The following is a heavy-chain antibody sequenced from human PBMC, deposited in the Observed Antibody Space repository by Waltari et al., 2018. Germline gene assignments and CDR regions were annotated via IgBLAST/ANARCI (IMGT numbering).Heavy chain of an antibody. CDR1: GYSISSGYY. D-gene: IGHD1-26*01. CDR3: ARVGSGSYSALPFDY. Sequence: QVQLQESGPGLVKPSETLSLTCAVSGYSISSGYYWGWIRQPPGKGLEWMGSIYHIGSTYYNPSLKSRVTISVDTSKNQFSLKLSSVTAADTAVYYCARVGSGSYSALPFDYWGQGTLVTVSS. V-gene: IGHV4-38-2*01. J-gene: IGHJ4*02. CDR2: IYHIGST.